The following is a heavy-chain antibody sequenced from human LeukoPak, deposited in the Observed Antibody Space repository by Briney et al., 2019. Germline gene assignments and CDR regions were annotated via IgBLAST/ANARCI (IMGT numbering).Heavy chain of an antibody. CDR2: IIPIFGTA. J-gene: IGHJ4*02. CDR1: GGTFSSYA. Sequence: SVTVSCTASGGTFSSYAISWVRQAAGQGLEWMGGIIPIFGTANYAQKFQGRVTITADESTSTAYMELSSLRSEDTAVYYCARGDIAVAGTFGYWGQGTLVTVSS. CDR3: ARGDIAVAGTFGY. D-gene: IGHD6-19*01. V-gene: IGHV1-69*01.